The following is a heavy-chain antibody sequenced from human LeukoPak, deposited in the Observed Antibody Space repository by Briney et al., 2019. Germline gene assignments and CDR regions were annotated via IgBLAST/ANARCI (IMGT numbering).Heavy chain of an antibody. D-gene: IGHD6-13*01. V-gene: IGHV4-59*12. CDR3: ARDSYRAAAIDY. CDR1: GGSISSYY. Sequence: PSETLSLTCTVSGGSISSYYWSWIRQPPGKGLEWIGYIYYSGSTYYNPSLKSRVTISVDTSKNQFSLKLSSVTAADTAVYYCARDSYRAAAIDYWGQGTLVTVSS. CDR2: IYYSGST. J-gene: IGHJ4*02.